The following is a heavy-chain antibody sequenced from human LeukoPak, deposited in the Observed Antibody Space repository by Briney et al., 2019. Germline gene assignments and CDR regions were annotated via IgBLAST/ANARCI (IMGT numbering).Heavy chain of an antibody. D-gene: IGHD1-26*01. CDR3: ARGYSGSYRVDY. CDR1: GFTFSSYW. CDR2: SNSDGSTT. J-gene: IGHJ4*02. Sequence: GVSLRLSCAASGFTFSSYWMHWVRQAPRKGLVWVSRSNSDGSTTTYADSVKGRFTISRDNAKNTLYLQMNSLRAEDTAVYYCARGYSGSYRVDYWGQGTLVTVSS. V-gene: IGHV3-74*01.